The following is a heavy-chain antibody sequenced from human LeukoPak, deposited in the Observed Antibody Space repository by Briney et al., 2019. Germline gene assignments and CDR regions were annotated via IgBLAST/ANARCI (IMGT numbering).Heavy chain of an antibody. V-gene: IGHV4-59*01. CDR1: GGSISSYY. D-gene: IGHD6-19*01. CDR2: NYYSGST. Sequence: PSQTLSLTCTVSGGSISSYYWSWIRQPPGKGLEWIGYNYYSGSTNYNPSLKSRVTISVDTSKNQFSLKLSSVTAADTAVYYCASSPVAGTVGMDVWGQGTTVTVSS. J-gene: IGHJ6*02. CDR3: ASSPVAGTVGMDV.